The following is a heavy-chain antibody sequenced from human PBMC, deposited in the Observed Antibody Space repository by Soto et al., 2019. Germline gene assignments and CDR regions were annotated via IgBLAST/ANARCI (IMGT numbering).Heavy chain of an antibody. CDR1: GGTFPSDT. V-gene: IGHV1-69*01. CDR2: IVPIFGTP. J-gene: IGHJ3*02. D-gene: IGHD3-22*01. CDR3: ARTTSGYYHDAFDI. Sequence: QMQLMQSGSEVKKPGSSVKVSCKASGGTFPSDTISWVRQAPGQGLEWMGGIVPIFGTPNYAQKFQGRVTITADGSTSRPYMELSSLRSEDTAVYYCARTTSGYYHDAFDIWGQGTLVTVSS.